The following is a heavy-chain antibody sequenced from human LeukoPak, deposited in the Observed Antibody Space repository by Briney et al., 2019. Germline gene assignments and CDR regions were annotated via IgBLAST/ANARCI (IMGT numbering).Heavy chain of an antibody. V-gene: IGHV4-39*01. Sequence: SETLSLTCTVSGGSISSSSYYWGWIRQPPGKGLEWIGSIYYSGSTYYNPSLKSRVTISVDTSKNQFSLKLSSVTAADTAVYYCARQYGSSPFDYWGQGTLVTVSS. J-gene: IGHJ4*02. CDR2: IYYSGST. CDR1: GGSISSSSYY. D-gene: IGHD6-13*01. CDR3: ARQYGSSPFDY.